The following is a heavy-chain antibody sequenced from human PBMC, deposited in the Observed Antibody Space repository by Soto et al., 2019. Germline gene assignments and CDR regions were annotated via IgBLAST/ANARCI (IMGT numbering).Heavy chain of an antibody. CDR2: IYSGGST. CDR3: ARDVPIFAYGMDV. V-gene: IGHV3-66*01. Sequence: GVLLRLSWAAAEFTGSSNYMSWIRQAPGKGLEWVSVIYSGGSTYYADSVKGRFTISRDSSKNTLYLQMNSLRAEDTAVYYCARDVPIFAYGMDVWGQGTTVTVSS. D-gene: IGHD3-9*01. CDR1: EFTGSSNY. J-gene: IGHJ6*02.